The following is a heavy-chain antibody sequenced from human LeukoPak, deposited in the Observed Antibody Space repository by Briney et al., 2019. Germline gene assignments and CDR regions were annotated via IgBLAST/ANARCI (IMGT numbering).Heavy chain of an antibody. J-gene: IGHJ4*02. CDR1: GYIFSGYY. Sequence: ASVKVSCKTSGYIFSGYYMHWVRHAPGQGLEWMGWINPNSGDTNYAQKFQGRVTMTRDTSISTAYMELSRLRSDDTAVYYCARYYYDSSGPGVYYFDYWGQGTLVTVSS. CDR2: INPNSGDT. CDR3: ARYYYDSSGPGVYYFDY. V-gene: IGHV1-2*02. D-gene: IGHD3-22*01.